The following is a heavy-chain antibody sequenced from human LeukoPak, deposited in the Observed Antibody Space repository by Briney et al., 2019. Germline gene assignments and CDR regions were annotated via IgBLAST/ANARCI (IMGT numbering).Heavy chain of an antibody. D-gene: IGHD3-3*01. CDR1: GYIFANHH. CDR2: LNSGGGSA. J-gene: IGHJ4*02. V-gene: IGHV1-46*01. CDR3: ARGINANDLVLDY. Sequence: ASVKVSCKASGYIFANHHVHWVRQAPGQGFEWMGMLNSGGGSAKYAQQFQGRIAVTRDTSTSTVYMELSSLRSDDTAVYYCARGINANDLVLDYWGQGTLVTVSS.